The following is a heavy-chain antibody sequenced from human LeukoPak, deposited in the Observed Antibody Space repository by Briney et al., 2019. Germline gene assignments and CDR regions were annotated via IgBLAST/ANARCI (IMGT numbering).Heavy chain of an antibody. CDR1: GGSFSGYY. CDR3: ASHFQAPGDY. D-gene: IGHD3-3*02. V-gene: IGHV4-34*01. Sequence: SETLSLTCAVYGGSFSGYYWSWIRQPPGKGLEWIGEINHSGSTNYNPSLKSRVTISVDTSKNQFSLKLSSVTAADTAGYYCASHFQAPGDYWGQGTLVTVSS. CDR2: INHSGST. J-gene: IGHJ4*02.